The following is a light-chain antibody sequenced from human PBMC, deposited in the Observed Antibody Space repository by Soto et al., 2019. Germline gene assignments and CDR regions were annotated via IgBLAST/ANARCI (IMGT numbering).Light chain of an antibody. Sequence: QSALTQPRSVPGSPGQSVPISCPVTSSDVGVYNYVSWYQQHPGKAPKLMIYDVSKRPSGVPDRFSGSKSGNTASLTISGLQAEDEADYYCCSNAGSYTWVFGGGTQLTVL. V-gene: IGLV2-11*01. CDR1: SSDVGVYNY. CDR2: DVS. CDR3: CSNAGSYTWV. J-gene: IGLJ3*02.